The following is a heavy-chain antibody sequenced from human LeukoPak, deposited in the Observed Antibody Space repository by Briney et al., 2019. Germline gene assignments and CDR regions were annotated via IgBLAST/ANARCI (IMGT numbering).Heavy chain of an antibody. Sequence: GGSLRLSRVASGFTFSSYAMHWVRQAPGKGLEWVALISYDGGNKYYADAVKGRFTISRDNSKNTLYLQMNSLRAEDTAVYYCARGGVYSSGSYYLYYFDYWGQGTLVTVSS. D-gene: IGHD6-19*01. CDR2: ISYDGGNK. V-gene: IGHV3-30-3*01. CDR3: ARGGVYSSGSYYLYYFDY. CDR1: GFTFSSYA. J-gene: IGHJ4*02.